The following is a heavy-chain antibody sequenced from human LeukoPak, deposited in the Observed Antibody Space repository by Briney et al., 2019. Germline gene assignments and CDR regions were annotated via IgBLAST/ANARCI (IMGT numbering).Heavy chain of an antibody. CDR2: IYYSGST. CDR3: ARHNDDILTGRIRDYYGMDV. V-gene: IGHV4-39*01. J-gene: IGHJ6*02. Sequence: SETLSLTCTVSGGSISSSSYYWGWIRQPPGKGLEWIGSIYYSGSTYYNPSLKSRVTISVDTSKNQFSLKLSSVTAADTAVYYCARHNDDILTGRIRDYYGMDVWGQGTTVTVSS. CDR1: GGSISSSSYY. D-gene: IGHD3-9*01.